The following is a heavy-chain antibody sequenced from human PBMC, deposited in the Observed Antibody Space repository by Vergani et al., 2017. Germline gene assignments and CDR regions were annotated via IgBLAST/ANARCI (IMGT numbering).Heavy chain of an antibody. J-gene: IGHJ6*02. CDR3: ARLKGYYDPFYGMDV. CDR2: INHSGST. D-gene: IGHD3-3*01. Sequence: QVQLQQWGAGLLKPSETLSLTCAVYGGSFSGYYWSWIRQPPGKGLEWIGEINHSGSTNYNPSLKSRVTISVDTSKNQFSLKLSSVTAADTAVYYCARLKGYYDPFYGMDVWGQGTTVTVSS. V-gene: IGHV4-34*01. CDR1: GGSFSGYY.